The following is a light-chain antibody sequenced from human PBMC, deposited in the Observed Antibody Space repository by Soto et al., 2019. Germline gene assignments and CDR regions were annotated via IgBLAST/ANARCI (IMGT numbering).Light chain of an antibody. CDR3: QHCDYLPI. J-gene: IGKJ3*01. V-gene: IGKV1-33*01. Sequence: DIQMTQSPSSLSASVGDRVTITCQASQDITSYLNWYQHKPGKAPKLLIYDASILEAGVPSRFSGSGSGTDFTFTISSLQTEDVETYYCQHCDYLPIFGPGTTVDFK. CDR2: DAS. CDR1: QDITSY.